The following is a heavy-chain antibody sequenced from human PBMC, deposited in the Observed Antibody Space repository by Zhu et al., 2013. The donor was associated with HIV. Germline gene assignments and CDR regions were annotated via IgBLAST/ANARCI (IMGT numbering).Heavy chain of an antibody. V-gene: IGHV4-38-2*01. CDR3: ARDLVIPASMDDFYFYGMDV. CDR2: MYHNGIT. D-gene: IGHD2-2*01. CDR1: GSSFGSPYY. J-gene: IGHJ6*02. Sequence: QVQLQESGPGPVKPSETLSLTCAVSGSSFGSPYYWAWIRQSPGKGLEWIGSMYHNGITHYNASLDSRVTISIDTSRDQFSLKLTSVTAADTAVYYCARDLVIPASMDDFYFYGMDVWGQGTTVTVSS.